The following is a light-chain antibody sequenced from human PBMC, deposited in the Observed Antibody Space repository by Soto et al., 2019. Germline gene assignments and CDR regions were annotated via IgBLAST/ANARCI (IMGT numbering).Light chain of an antibody. J-gene: IGKJ1*01. CDR1: QSVTANY. CDR3: LQYGVPLWT. CDR2: AAS. Sequence: EIALTQSPGTLSLSPGERATLSCRASQSVTANYSAWYQQKPGQAPRLLIYAASIGATGVPDRFSGSGSGTDFTLTISRQEPEDFAVYYCLQYGVPLWTFGQGTKVEIK. V-gene: IGKV3-20*01.